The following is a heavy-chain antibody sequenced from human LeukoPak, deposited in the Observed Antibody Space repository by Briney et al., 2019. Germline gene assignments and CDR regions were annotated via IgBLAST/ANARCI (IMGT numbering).Heavy chain of an antibody. Sequence: GGSLRLSCAASGFTFSSYAMSWVRQAPGKGLEWVSAISGSGGSTYYADSVKGGFTISRDNSKNTLYLQMNSLRAEDTAVYYCAKAGVTIFGVAYYFDYWGQGTLVTVSS. CDR1: GFTFSSYA. CDR3: AKAGVTIFGVAYYFDY. CDR2: ISGSGGST. D-gene: IGHD3-3*01. V-gene: IGHV3-23*01. J-gene: IGHJ4*02.